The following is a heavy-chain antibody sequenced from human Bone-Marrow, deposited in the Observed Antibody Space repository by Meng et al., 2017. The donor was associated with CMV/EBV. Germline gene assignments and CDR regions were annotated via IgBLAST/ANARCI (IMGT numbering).Heavy chain of an antibody. CDR2: INHSGST. V-gene: IGHV4-38-2*02. J-gene: IGHJ6*01. CDR3: ARGGVPAAILYYYYYYGMDV. Sequence: SETLSLTCTVSGYSISSGYYWGWIRQPPGKGLEWIGEINHSGSTNYNPSLKSRVTISVDTSKNQFSLKLSSVTAADTAVYYCARGGVPAAILYYYYYYGMDVWGQGTTVTVYS. D-gene: IGHD2-2*02. CDR1: GYSISSGYY.